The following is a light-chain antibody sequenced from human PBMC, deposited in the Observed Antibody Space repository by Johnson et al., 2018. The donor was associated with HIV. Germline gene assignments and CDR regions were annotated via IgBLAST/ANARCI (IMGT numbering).Light chain of an antibody. CDR2: EST. J-gene: IGLJ1*01. V-gene: IGLV1-51*02. CDR3: GTWDSRLNVYL. Sequence: QSVLTQPPSVSAAPGQRVTISCSGSSSNIGNNYVSWYQQLPGTAPKLLIYESTNRPSGIPDRFSGSKSGTSATLGIPGLQPGDEADYYCGTWDSRLNVYLFGPGTKVTVL. CDR1: SSNIGNNY.